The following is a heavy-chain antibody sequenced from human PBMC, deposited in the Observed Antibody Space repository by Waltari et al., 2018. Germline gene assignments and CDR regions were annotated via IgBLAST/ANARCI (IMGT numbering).Heavy chain of an antibody. CDR3: ARPRYSSTNYGMDV. V-gene: IGHV1-2*02. D-gene: IGHD6-19*01. CDR2: SNPNRVGT. Sequence: QVQLVQSGAEVKKPGASVKVSCKASGYPFTGSSMPWVRQAPGPGLEWMGWSNPNRVGTNYAQKFQGRVTMTRDTSISTAYMELSRLRSDDTAVYYCARPRYSSTNYGMDVWGQGTTVTVSS. J-gene: IGHJ6*02. CDR1: GYPFTGSS.